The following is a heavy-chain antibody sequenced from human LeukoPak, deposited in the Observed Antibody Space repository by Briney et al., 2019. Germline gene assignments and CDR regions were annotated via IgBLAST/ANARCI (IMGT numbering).Heavy chain of an antibody. Sequence: SVKVSCKASGGTFIAYGVNWVRQAPGQGLEWMGNIIPMYGSTNYAQKFQGRVTITADESTSTAYMELSSLRSEDTAVYYCASDTITMVRGVIITEYYYYGMDVWGQGTSVTVSS. CDR2: IIPMYGST. J-gene: IGHJ6*02. CDR1: GGTFIAYG. CDR3: ASDTITMVRGVIITEYYYYGMDV. V-gene: IGHV1-69*13. D-gene: IGHD3-10*01.